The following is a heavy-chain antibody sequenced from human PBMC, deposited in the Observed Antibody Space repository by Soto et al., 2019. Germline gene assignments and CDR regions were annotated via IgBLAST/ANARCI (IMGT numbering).Heavy chain of an antibody. CDR2: ISYDGSNK. CDR1: GFTFSSYG. Sequence: QVQLVESGGGVVQPGRSLRLSCAASGFTFSSYGMHWVRQAPGKGLEWVAVISYDGSNKYYADSVKGRFTISRDNSKNTLYLQMNSLRAEDTAVYNCAREISYYYGMDVWGQGTTVTVSS. V-gene: IGHV3-30*03. CDR3: AREISYYYGMDV. J-gene: IGHJ6*02.